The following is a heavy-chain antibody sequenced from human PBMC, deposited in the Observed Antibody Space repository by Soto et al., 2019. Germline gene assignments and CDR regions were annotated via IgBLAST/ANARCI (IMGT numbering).Heavy chain of an antibody. CDR1: GFTFSNAW. CDR2: IKSKTDGGTT. CDR3: TTDTLGYCSSTSCYYYYGMDV. V-gene: IGHV3-15*01. D-gene: IGHD2-2*01. J-gene: IGHJ6*02. Sequence: EVQLVESGGGLVKPGGSLRLSCAASGFTFSNAWMSWVRQAPGKGLEWVGRIKSKTDGGTTDYAAPVKGRFTISRDDSNNTLYLQMNSLKPEDTAVYYCTTDTLGYCSSTSCYYYYGMDVWGQGTTVTVSS.